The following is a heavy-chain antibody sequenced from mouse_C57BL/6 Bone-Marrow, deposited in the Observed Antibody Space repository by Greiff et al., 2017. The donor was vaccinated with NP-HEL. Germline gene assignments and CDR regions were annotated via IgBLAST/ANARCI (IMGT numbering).Heavy chain of an antibody. J-gene: IGHJ4*01. Sequence: EVKLMESGAELVRPGASVKLSCTASGFNIKDDYMHWVKQRPEQGLEWIGWIDPENGDTEYASKFQGKATITADTSSNTAYLQLSSLTSEDTAVYYCTRDRSGYYYAMDYWGQGTSVTVSS. V-gene: IGHV14-4*01. CDR2: IDPENGDT. D-gene: IGHD3-2*02. CDR1: GFNIKDDY. CDR3: TRDRSGYYYAMDY.